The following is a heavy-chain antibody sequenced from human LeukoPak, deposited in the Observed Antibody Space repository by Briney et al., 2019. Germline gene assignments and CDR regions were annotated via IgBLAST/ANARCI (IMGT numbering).Heavy chain of an antibody. D-gene: IGHD3-9*01. J-gene: IGHJ4*02. V-gene: IGHV3-21*01. Sequence: KPGGSLRLSCAASGFTFSSYSMNWVRQAPGKGREWVSSISSSSSYIYYADSVKGRFTISRDNAKNSLYLQMNSLRAEDTAVYYCAREDILTGLFDYWGQGTLVTVSS. CDR1: GFTFSSYS. CDR3: AREDILTGLFDY. CDR2: ISSSSSYI.